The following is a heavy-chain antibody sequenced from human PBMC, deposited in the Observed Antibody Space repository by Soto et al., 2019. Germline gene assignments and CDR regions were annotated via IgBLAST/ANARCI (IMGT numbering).Heavy chain of an antibody. CDR2: IYSGGST. Sequence: GGSLRLSCAASGFTVSSNYMSWVRQAPEKGLEWVSVIYSGGSTYYADSVKGRFTISRDNSKNTLYLQMNSLRAEDTAVYYCARVIAAAGVIFYFDYWGQGTLVTVSS. CDR3: ARVIAAAGVIFYFDY. J-gene: IGHJ4*02. CDR1: GFTVSSNY. D-gene: IGHD6-13*01. V-gene: IGHV3-53*01.